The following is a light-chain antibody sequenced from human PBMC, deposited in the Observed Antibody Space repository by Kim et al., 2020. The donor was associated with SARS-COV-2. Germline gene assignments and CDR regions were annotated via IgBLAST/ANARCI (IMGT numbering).Light chain of an antibody. V-gene: IGKV4-1*01. Sequence: RVTINCKSSQSVLYSSNNKNYLAWYQQKPGQPPKLLIYWASTRESGVPDRFSGSGSGTDFTLTISSLQAEDVAVYYCQQYYSTPDTFGQGTKLEI. J-gene: IGKJ2*01. CDR1: QSVLYSSNNKNY. CDR2: WAS. CDR3: QQYYSTPDT.